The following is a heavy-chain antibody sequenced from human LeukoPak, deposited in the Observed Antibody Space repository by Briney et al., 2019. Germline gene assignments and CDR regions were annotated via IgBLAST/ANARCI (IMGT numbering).Heavy chain of an antibody. J-gene: IGHJ6*02. Sequence: ASVKVSCKASGYTFTSYDINWVRQATGQGLEWMGWMNPNSGNTGYAQKFQGRVTMTRNTSISTAYMELSSLRSEDTAVYYCARGGGCCSTSCYTRVGYYYYYGMDVWGQGTTVTVSS. CDR2: MNPNSGNT. V-gene: IGHV1-8*01. CDR1: GYTFTSYD. D-gene: IGHD2-2*02. CDR3: ARGGGCCSTSCYTRVGYYYYYGMDV.